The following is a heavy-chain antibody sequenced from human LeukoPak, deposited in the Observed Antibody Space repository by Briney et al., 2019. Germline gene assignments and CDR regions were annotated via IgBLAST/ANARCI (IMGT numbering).Heavy chain of an antibody. J-gene: IGHJ5*02. D-gene: IGHD1-7*01. CDR2: ISRASESI. CDR1: GFTFNAYS. CDR3: MRGATDTTRWFDP. Sequence: PGGSLRLSCAASGFTFNAYSMGWVRQAPGKGLECVSIISRASESIFYADSVKGRFTISRDNAKNSLYLQMNGLRAEDTAAYYCMRGATDTTRWFDPWGQGTLVTVSP. V-gene: IGHV3-21*01.